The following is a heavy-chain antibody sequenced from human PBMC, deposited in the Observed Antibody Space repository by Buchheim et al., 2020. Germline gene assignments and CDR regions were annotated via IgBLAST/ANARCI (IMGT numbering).Heavy chain of an antibody. CDR3: TKDFGIAVAGTGYFQD. CDR2: ISWDGGST. CDR1: GFTFNDYT. J-gene: IGHJ1*01. Sequence: EVQLVESGGVVVQPGGSLRLSCAASGFTFNDYTMHWVRQAPGKGLEWVSLISWDGGSTYYADSVKGRFTISRDNSKNSLYLQMNSLTTEDTALYYCTKDFGIAVAGTGYFQDWGQGTL. V-gene: IGHV3-43*01. D-gene: IGHD6-19*01.